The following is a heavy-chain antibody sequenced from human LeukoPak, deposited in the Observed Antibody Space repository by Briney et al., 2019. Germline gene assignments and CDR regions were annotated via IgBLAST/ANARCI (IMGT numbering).Heavy chain of an antibody. CDR1: GGSISSYY. J-gene: IGHJ4*02. Sequence: SETLSLTCTVSGGSISSYYWSWIRQPPGKGLEWIGYIYYGGSTNYNPSLKSRVTIPVDTSKNQLSLKLSSVTAADTAVYYCARYHRGSYYFDYWGQGTLVTVSS. CDR3: ARYHRGSYYFDY. D-gene: IGHD1-26*01. CDR2: IYYGGST. V-gene: IGHV4-59*01.